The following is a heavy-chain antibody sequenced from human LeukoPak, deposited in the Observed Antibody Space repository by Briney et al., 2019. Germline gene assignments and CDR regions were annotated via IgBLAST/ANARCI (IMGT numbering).Heavy chain of an antibody. J-gene: IGHJ4*02. CDR2: ISSSSSYI. CDR1: GSTFSNYN. V-gene: IGHV3-21*04. CDR3: ARRLTPGDYYYFDS. Sequence: PGGSLRLSCAASGSTFSNYNMNWVRQAPGKGPEWVSSISSSSSYIYYADSVKGRFTISRDNAKNSLYLQMNSLRADDTALYYCARRLTPGDYYYFDSWGQGTLVTVSS. D-gene: IGHD4-17*01.